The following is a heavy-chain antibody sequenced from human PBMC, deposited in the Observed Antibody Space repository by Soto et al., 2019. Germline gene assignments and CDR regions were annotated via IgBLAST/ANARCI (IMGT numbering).Heavy chain of an antibody. D-gene: IGHD1-26*01. Sequence: EVQLVESGGGLVQPGGSLRLSCVVSGFTFSSSWMSWVRQAPGKGLEWVAKIKGDGSDKNYIDSVKGRFTISRDNAKNSLYLQMNSLRAEDTALYYCAKDAYSKGDYWGQGTRVTVSS. V-gene: IGHV3-7*01. CDR3: AKDAYSKGDY. CDR1: GFTFSSSW. CDR2: IKGDGSDK. J-gene: IGHJ4*02.